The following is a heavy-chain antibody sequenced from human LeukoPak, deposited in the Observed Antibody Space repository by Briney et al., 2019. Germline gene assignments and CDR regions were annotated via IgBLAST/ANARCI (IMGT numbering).Heavy chain of an antibody. J-gene: IGHJ4*02. CDR2: ISWNSGSI. V-gene: IGHV3-9*01. Sequence: TGGSLRLSCAASGFTFDDYAMHWVRQAPGKGLEWVSGISWNSGSIGYADSVRGRFTISRDNAKNSLYLQMNSLRVEDTALYYCAKDRATATPYYLDNWGQGTLVTVSS. CDR3: AKDRATATPYYLDN. CDR1: GFTFDDYA.